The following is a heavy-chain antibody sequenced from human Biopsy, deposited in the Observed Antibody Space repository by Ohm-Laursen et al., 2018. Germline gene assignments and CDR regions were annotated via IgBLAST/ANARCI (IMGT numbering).Heavy chain of an antibody. D-gene: IGHD3/OR15-3a*01. CDR2: IKDEDEGGTR. CDR1: GFTVSYAY. V-gene: IGHV3-15*05. J-gene: IGHJ4*02. CDR3: TTGTFNSADC. Sequence: GSLRLSCAASGFTVSYAYMSWVRLAPGRGLEWVGRIKDEDEGGTRDYAAPVKGRFSISRDDSSNTVYLQMNSLKVEDTGVYYCTTGTFNSADCWGQGTPVTVSS.